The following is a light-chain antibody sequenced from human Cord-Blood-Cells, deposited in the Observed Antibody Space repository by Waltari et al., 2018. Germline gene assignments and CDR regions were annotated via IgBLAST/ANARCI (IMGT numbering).Light chain of an antibody. CDR1: SSDVGGYNY. CDR3: SSYTSSSTWV. CDR2: DVS. V-gene: IGLV2-14*01. Sequence: QSALTQPASVSGSPGQSITISCTGTSSDVGGYNYVSWYQQHPGKAPKLMIYDVSRRPSGVSNRFSDSKSGNTASVTISGLQAEDEADYYCSSYTSSSTWVFGGGTKLTVL. J-gene: IGLJ3*02.